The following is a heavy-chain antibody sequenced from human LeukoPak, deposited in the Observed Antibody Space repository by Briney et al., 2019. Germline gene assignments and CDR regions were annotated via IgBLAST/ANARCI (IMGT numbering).Heavy chain of an antibody. CDR3: ARKNSSSWYGLSDAFDI. V-gene: IGHV3-21*01. CDR2: IISSCSYI. D-gene: IGHD6-13*01. CDR1: GFTFSRYS. J-gene: IGHJ3*02. Sequence: GGSLRLSCAASGFTFSRYSMHWGRQAPGKGLGLVSSIISSCSYIYYADSVKGRFTISRDNAKNSLYLHMNRLRAEDTAVYYCARKNSSSWYGLSDAFDIWGQGTMVTVSS.